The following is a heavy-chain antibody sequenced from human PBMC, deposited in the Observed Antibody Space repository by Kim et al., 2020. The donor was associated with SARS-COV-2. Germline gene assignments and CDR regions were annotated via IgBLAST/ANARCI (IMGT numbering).Heavy chain of an antibody. Sequence: GGSLRLSCAAPGFILRRYWMTWVRQAPGKGLEWVANIKQDGSDKYYVDSVKGRFTISRDNAMNSLFLQMNSLRAEDTAVYYCARDAAVTGTDGLDVWGQGTLVTVSS. CDR2: IKQDGSDK. CDR3: ARDAAVTGTDGLDV. D-gene: IGHD6-19*01. J-gene: IGHJ3*01. CDR1: GFILRRYW. V-gene: IGHV3-7*01.